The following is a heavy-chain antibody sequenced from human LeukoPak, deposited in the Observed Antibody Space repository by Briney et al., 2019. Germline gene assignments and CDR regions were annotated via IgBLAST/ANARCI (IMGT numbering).Heavy chain of an antibody. CDR3: ARGGFGFPDDAFDI. Sequence: ASVKVSCKASGYAFTSYGISWVRQAPGQGLEWVGWISAYNGNTNNAQKLQGRVTMTTDTSTSTAYMELRSLRSDDAAVYYCARGGFGFPDDAFDIWGQGQIVTVTS. CDR1: GYAFTSYG. CDR2: ISAYNGNT. J-gene: IGHJ3*02. V-gene: IGHV1-18*04. D-gene: IGHD3-10*01.